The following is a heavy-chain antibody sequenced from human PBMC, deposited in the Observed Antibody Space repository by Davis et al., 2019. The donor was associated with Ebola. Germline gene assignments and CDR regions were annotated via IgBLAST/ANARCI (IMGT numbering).Heavy chain of an antibody. D-gene: IGHD2-15*01. Sequence: AASVKVSCKASGYTFTSYDINWVRQATGQGFEWMGWMNPNSGNTGYAQKFQGRVTMTTDTSTSTAYMELRSLRSDDTAVYYCTREAINRSGDSWYRGWFVPWGQGTLVTVSS. CDR1: GYTFTSYD. J-gene: IGHJ5*02. V-gene: IGHV1-8*01. CDR3: TREAINRSGDSWYRGWFVP. CDR2: MNPNSGNT.